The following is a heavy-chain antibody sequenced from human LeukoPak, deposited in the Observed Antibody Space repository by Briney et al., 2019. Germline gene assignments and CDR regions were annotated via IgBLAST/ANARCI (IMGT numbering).Heavy chain of an antibody. J-gene: IGHJ3*02. Sequence: SETLSLTCTVSGGSISSSSYYWGWIRQPPGKGLEWIGSIYYSGSTYYNPSLKSRVTISVDTSKNQFSLKLSSVTAADTAVYYCARPRRHYYDSSGYHAFDIWGQGTMVTVSS. CDR3: ARPRRHYYDSSGYHAFDI. CDR1: GGSISSSSYY. V-gene: IGHV4-39*01. CDR2: IYYSGST. D-gene: IGHD3-22*01.